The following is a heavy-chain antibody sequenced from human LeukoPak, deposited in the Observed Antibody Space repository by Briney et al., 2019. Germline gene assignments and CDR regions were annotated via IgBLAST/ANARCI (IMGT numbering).Heavy chain of an antibody. V-gene: IGHV4-30-4*08. D-gene: IGHD5-12*01. CDR3: ARDGRGWLRRIDY. CDR2: IYYSGST. Sequence: PSETLSLTFTVSGGSISSGDYYWSWIRQPPGKGLEWIGYIYYSGSTYYNPSLKSRVTISVDTSKNQFSLKLSSVTAADTAVYYCARDGRGWLRRIDYWGQGTLVTVSS. J-gene: IGHJ4*02. CDR1: GGSISSGDYY.